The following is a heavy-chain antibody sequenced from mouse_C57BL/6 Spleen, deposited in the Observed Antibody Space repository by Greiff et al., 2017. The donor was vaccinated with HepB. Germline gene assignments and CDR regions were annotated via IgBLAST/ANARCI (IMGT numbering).Heavy chain of an antibody. CDR2: ISDGGSYT. D-gene: IGHD2-2*01. CDR3: AKLWLRKSD. J-gene: IGHJ3*01. V-gene: IGHV5-4*03. Sequence: EVNVVESGGGLVKPGGSLKLSCAASGFTFSSYAMSWVRQTPEKRLEWVATISDGGSYTYYPDNVKGRFTISRDNAKNNLYLQMSHLKSEDTAMYYCAKLWLRKSDWGQGTLVTVSA. CDR1: GFTFSSYA.